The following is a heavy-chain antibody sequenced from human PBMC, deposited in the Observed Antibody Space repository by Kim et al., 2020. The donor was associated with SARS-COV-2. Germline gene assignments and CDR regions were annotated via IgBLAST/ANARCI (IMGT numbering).Heavy chain of an antibody. D-gene: IGHD3-22*01. CDR2: ISYDGSNK. J-gene: IGHJ6*02. CDR1: GFTFSSYA. CDR3: AREGHITMIVVVFYYYYGMDV. V-gene: IGHV3-30-3*01. Sequence: GGSLRLSCAASGFTFSSYAMHWVRQAPGKGLEWVAVISYDGSNKYYADSVKGRFTISRDNSKNTLYLQMNSLRAEDTAVYYCAREGHITMIVVVFYYYYGMDVWGQGTTVTVSS.